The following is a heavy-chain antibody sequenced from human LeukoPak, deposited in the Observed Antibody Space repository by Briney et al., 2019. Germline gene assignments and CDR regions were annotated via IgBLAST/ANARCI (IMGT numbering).Heavy chain of an antibody. CDR3: ARGSSESGAHAFDI. D-gene: IGHD1-1*01. V-gene: IGHV1-69*05. Sequence: ASVKVSCKASGGTFSSYAISWVRQAPGQGLEWMGGIIPIFGTANYAQKFQGRVTITTDESTSTAYMELSSLRSEDTAAYYCARGSSESGAHAFDIWGQGTMVTVSS. J-gene: IGHJ3*02. CDR2: IIPIFGTA. CDR1: GGTFSSYA.